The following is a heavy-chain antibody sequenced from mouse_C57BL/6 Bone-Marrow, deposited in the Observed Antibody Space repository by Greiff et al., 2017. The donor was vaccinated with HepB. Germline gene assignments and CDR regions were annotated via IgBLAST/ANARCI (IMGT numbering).Heavy chain of an antibody. J-gene: IGHJ4*01. CDR2: IDPSDSYT. D-gene: IGHD2-4*01. CDR3: ARSDWYYAMDY. Sequence: QVQLQQPGAELVKPGASVKLSCKASGYTFTSYWMQWVKQRPGQGLEWIGEIDPSDSYTNYNQKFKGKATLTVETSSSTAYMQLSSLTSEDSAVYYCARSDWYYAMDYWGQGTSVTVSS. V-gene: IGHV1-50*01. CDR1: GYTFTSYW.